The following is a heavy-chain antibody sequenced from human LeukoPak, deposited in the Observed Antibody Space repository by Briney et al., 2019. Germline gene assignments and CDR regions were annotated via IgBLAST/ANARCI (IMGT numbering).Heavy chain of an antibody. CDR3: ARGGSWYGDY. V-gene: IGHV3-21*01. J-gene: IGHJ4*01. CDR2: ISSSSSYI. D-gene: IGHD6-13*01. CDR1: GFTFSSYD. Sequence: GGSLRLSCEASGFTFSSYDMHWVRQAPGKGLEWVSSISSSSSYIYYADSVKGRFTISRDNAKNSLYLQMNSLRAEDTAVYYCARGGSWYGDYWGQEPWSPSPQ.